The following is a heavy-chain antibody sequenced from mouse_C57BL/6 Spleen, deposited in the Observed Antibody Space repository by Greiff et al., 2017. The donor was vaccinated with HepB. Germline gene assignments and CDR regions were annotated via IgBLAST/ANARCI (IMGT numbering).Heavy chain of an antibody. Sequence: EVKLQESGPGLVKPSQSLSLTCSVTGYSITSGYYWNWIRQFPGNKLEWMGYISYDGSNNYNPSLKNRISITRDTSKNQFFLKLNSVTTEDTATYYCARDEDYGGTWFAYWGQGTLVTVSA. CDR3: ARDEDYGGTWFAY. CDR1: GYSITSGYY. V-gene: IGHV3-6*01. D-gene: IGHD2-4*01. J-gene: IGHJ3*01. CDR2: ISYDGSN.